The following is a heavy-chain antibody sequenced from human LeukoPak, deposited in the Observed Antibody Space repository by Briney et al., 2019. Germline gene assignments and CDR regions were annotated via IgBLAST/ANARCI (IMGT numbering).Heavy chain of an antibody. J-gene: IGHJ4*02. CDR3: AKDIRRGRPFDY. Sequence: GGTLRLSCAASGFTFSSYGMSWVRQAPGKGLEWVSAISGSGGSTYYADSVKGRFTISRDNAKNTLYLQMNSLRAEDTAVYYCAKDIRRGRPFDYWGQGTLVTVSS. D-gene: IGHD1-14*01. CDR2: ISGSGGST. V-gene: IGHV3-23*01. CDR1: GFTFSSYG.